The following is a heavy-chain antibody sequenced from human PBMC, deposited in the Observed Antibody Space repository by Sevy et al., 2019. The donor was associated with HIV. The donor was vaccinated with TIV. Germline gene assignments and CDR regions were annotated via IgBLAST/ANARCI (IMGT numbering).Heavy chain of an antibody. V-gene: IGHV3-23*01. D-gene: IGHD3-22*01. CDR2: ISGSGTRT. Sequence: GGSLRLSCAVSGFSFDSYGMTWVRQAPGKGLEWVSGISGSGTRTYYADSVKGRFSISRDNSKNRLYLQMNSLRSEDTAQYYCAEGGGGHYDPDEIGYYFYYYNMDVWGKGTTVTVSS. CDR1: GFSFDSYG. J-gene: IGHJ6*03. CDR3: AEGGGGHYDPDEIGYYFYYYNMDV.